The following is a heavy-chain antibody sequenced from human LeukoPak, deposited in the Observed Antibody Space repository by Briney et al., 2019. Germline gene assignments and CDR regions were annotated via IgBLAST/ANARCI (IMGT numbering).Heavy chain of an antibody. J-gene: IGHJ4*02. V-gene: IGHV4-39*01. Sequence: SSETLSLTCTVSGGSISSSSYYWGWIRQPPGKGLEWIESIYYSGSTYYNPSLKSRVTISVDTSKNQFSLKPSSVTAADTAVYYCARHELGNWNKRYFDYWGQGTLVTVSS. CDR3: ARHELGNWNKRYFDY. CDR1: GGSISSSSYY. CDR2: IYYSGST. D-gene: IGHD1/OR15-1a*01.